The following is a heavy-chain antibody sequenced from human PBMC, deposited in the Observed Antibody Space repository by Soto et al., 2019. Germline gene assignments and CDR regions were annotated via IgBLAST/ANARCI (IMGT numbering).Heavy chain of an antibody. CDR3: ARGVAGSGFDL. V-gene: IGHV6-1*01. Sequence: SQTLSLTCAITGDRVSRTTAAWNWIRSSPSRGLEWLGRTYYRSNWRHDYAVSVKSRITVNPDTSKNHFSLQLNSVTPDDTAVYYCARGVAGSGFDLWGQGTLVTVSS. J-gene: IGHJ4*02. CDR1: GDRVSRTTAA. D-gene: IGHD6-19*01. CDR2: TYYRSNWRH.